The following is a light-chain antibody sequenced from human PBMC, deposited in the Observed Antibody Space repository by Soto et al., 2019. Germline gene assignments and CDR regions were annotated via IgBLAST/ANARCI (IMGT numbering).Light chain of an antibody. CDR2: DVN. J-gene: IGLJ2*01. V-gene: IGLV2-14*01. CDR1: SSDVGGCNY. CDR3: SSYTSIITVV. Sequence: QSALTQPASVSGSPGQSITISCTGTSSDVGGCNYVSWYQHHPGKAPKLLIYDVNNRPSGVSDRFSGSKSGNTASLTISGLQTEDEADYYCSSYTSIITVVFGGGTKLTVL.